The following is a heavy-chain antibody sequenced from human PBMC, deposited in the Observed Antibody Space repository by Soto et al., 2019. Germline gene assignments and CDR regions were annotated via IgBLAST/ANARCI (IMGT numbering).Heavy chain of an antibody. CDR3: ARIQGGDFWSGSNAWFDP. V-gene: IGHV2-26*01. D-gene: IGHD3-3*01. Sequence: QVTLKESGPALVKPTETLTLTCTVSGFSLSNARMGVSWIRQPPGKALEWLAHIFSNDEKSYSTTLKSRLTISKDTSKSQVVLTMTNMDPVDTATYYCARIQGGDFWSGSNAWFDPWGQGTLVTVSS. CDR2: IFSNDEK. J-gene: IGHJ5*02. CDR1: GFSLSNARMG.